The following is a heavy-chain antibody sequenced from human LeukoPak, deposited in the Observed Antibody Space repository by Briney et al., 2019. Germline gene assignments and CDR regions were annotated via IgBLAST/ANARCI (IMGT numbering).Heavy chain of an antibody. CDR3: ARHPGDFTGIVNYYYMDV. Sequence: PGGSLRLSCAASGFTLSRYGMHWVGRGPGKGLDWVSIISYDGTNTYYGDSVKGRFTISRDNSNNTLFLQMNSLRPEDTAVYFCARHPGDFTGIVNYYYMDVWGKGTTVTVSS. J-gene: IGHJ6*03. CDR1: GFTLSRYG. CDR2: ISYDGTNT. V-gene: IGHV3-30*03. D-gene: IGHD1-26*01.